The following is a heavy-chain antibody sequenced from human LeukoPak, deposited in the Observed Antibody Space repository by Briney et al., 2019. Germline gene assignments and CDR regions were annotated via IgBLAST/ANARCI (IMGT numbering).Heavy chain of an antibody. CDR3: ARVHYYDSSGPVDY. V-gene: IGHV3-21*01. Sequence: GGSLRLSCAASGLTVSTNYVTWVRQAPGKGLEWVSSISSSSSYIYYADSVKGRFTISRDNAKNSLYLQMNSLRAEDTAVYYCARVHYYDSSGPVDYWGQGTLVTVPS. CDR2: ISSSSSYI. D-gene: IGHD3-22*01. CDR1: GLTVSTNY. J-gene: IGHJ4*02.